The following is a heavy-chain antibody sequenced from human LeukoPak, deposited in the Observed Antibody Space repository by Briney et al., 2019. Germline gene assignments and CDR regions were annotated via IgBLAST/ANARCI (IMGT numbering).Heavy chain of an antibody. D-gene: IGHD6-25*01. V-gene: IGHV4-61*01. CDR3: ARDRGRSGVDY. J-gene: IGHJ4*02. CDR2: IYYNGNT. CDR1: GGSVSSVSHY. Sequence: PSETLSLTCTVSGGSVSSVSHYWSWIRQPPGKELEWIGYIYYNGNTNYNPSLKSRVTISVDTSKNQFSLKLNSVTAADTAVYYCARDRGRSGVDYWGQGTLVTVSS.